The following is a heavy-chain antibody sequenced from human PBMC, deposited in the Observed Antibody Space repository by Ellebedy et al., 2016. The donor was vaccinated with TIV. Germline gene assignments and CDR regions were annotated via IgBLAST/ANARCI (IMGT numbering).Heavy chain of an antibody. J-gene: IGHJ4*02. Sequence: SETLSLTCTVSSGSISSYYWSWIRQPQGKGLEWIGYIYSIGSTNYNPSLKSRVTISVDTSKNQFSLRLSSVTAADTAVYYCARALNYYDSSGYYPKSFDYWGQGTLVTVSS. CDR3: ARALNYYDSSGYYPKSFDY. CDR2: IYSIGST. V-gene: IGHV4-59*01. D-gene: IGHD3-22*01. CDR1: SGSISSYY.